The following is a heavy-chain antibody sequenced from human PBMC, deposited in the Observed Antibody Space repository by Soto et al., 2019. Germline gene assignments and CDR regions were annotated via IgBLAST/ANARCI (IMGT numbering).Heavy chain of an antibody. V-gene: IGHV3-33*01. CDR1: GFTFSIHD. CDR3: ARGPKLGDVGGHYDY. Sequence: QVQLVEAGGGVVQPGRSLRLSCSASGFTFSIHDMHWVRQATGKGLEWVSLVWYDGSNENYADSVKGRFTISRDNSKNTLYLEINSLTAEDTAVYYCARGPKLGDVGGHYDYWGPGTLVTVSS. CDR2: VWYDGSNE. D-gene: IGHD2-21*02. J-gene: IGHJ4*02.